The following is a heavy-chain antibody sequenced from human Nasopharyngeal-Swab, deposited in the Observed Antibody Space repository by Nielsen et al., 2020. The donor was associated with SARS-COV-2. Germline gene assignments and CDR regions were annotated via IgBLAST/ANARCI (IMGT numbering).Heavy chain of an antibody. D-gene: IGHD3-9*01. CDR1: GGSISSYYW. CDR3: ARIRYDILTGIYYGMDV. J-gene: IGHJ6*02. CDR2: IDWDDDK. Sequence: TLSLTCTVSGGSISSYYWSWIRQPPGKALEWLARIDWDDDKYYSTSLKTRLTISKDTSKNQVVLTMTNMDPVDTATYYCARIRYDILTGIYYGMDVWGQGTTVTVSS. V-gene: IGHV2-70*11.